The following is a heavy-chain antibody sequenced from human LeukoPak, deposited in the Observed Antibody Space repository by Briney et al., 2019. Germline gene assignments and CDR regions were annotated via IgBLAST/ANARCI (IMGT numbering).Heavy chain of an antibody. J-gene: IGHJ4*02. Sequence: SETLSLTCTVSGGSISSGDYYWSWIRQPPGKGLEWIGYIYYSGSTYYNPSLKSRVTISVDTSKNQFSLKLSSVTAADTAVYYCARAENEDNSGGYWGQGTLVTVSS. CDR3: ARAENEDNSGGY. CDR1: GGSISSGDYY. CDR2: IYYSGST. V-gene: IGHV4-30-4*01. D-gene: IGHD3-22*01.